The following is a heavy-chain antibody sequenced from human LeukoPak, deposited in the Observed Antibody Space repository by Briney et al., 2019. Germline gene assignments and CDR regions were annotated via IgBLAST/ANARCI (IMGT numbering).Heavy chain of an antibody. CDR3: ARDEVGLIAAAGTRFDP. CDR2: ISAYNGNT. CDR1: GYTFTSYG. D-gene: IGHD6-13*01. V-gene: IGHV1-18*01. J-gene: IGHJ5*02. Sequence: ASVKVSCKASGYTFTSYGISWVRQAPGQGLEWMGWISAYNGNTNYAQKLQGRVTMTTDTSTSTAYMELRSLRSDDTAVYYCARDEVGLIAAAGTRFDPWGQGTLVTVSS.